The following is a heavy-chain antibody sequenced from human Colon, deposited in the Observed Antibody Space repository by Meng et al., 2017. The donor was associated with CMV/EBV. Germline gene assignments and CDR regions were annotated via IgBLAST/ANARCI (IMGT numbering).Heavy chain of an antibody. D-gene: IGHD5-24*01. CDR3: ARRRRDGYNYYFDY. CDR1: GTSFSSKI. J-gene: IGHJ4*02. V-gene: IGHV1-69*02. CDR2: IIPMNGVT. Sequence: SGTSFSSKIITWVRQAPGQGLEWVWRIIPMNGVTNYAQKLQGRVMISVDRATITAYMELSSLRSEDTAVYYCARRRRDGYNYYFDYWGQGTLVTVSS.